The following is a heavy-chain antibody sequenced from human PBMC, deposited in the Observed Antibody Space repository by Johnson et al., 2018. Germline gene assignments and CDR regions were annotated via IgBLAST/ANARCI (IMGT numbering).Heavy chain of an antibody. CDR1: GFTFSSYA. CDR2: ISYDGSNK. V-gene: IGHV3-30-3*01. D-gene: IGHD3-3*01. J-gene: IGHJ6*03. Sequence: QVQLVESGGGVVQXGRSLRLSCAASGFTFSSYAMHWVRQAPGKGLEWVAVISYDGSNKYYADSVKGRFTISRDNSKNTLYLQMNSLRAEDTAVYYCARSIFGVVLDYYMDVWGKGTTVTVSS. CDR3: ARSIFGVVLDYYMDV.